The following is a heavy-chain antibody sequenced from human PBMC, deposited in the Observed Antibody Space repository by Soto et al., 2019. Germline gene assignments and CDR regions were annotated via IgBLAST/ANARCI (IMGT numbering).Heavy chain of an antibody. CDR1: GFSHTTSGVG. V-gene: IGHV2-5*02. CDR2: IYWDDDK. CDR3: AHRVLRTVFGLVTTTAIYFDF. J-gene: IGHJ4*02. D-gene: IGHD3-3*01. Sequence: QITLNESGPTVVRPTETLTLTCRFSGFSHTTSGVGVGWIRQSPGKAPEWLALIYWDDDKRYSASLKSRLTITKDTSKNQVVLTVSDLDPTDTATYYCAHRVLRTVFGLVTTTAIYFDFWGQGTPVAVSS.